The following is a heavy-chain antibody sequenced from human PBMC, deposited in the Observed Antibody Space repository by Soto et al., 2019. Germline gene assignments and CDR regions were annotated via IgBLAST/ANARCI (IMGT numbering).Heavy chain of an antibody. CDR1: GFTVTTYG. J-gene: IGHJ4*02. CDR3: ASIADY. V-gene: IGHV3-30*03. D-gene: IGHD2-21*01. CDR2: LTHDGSRD. Sequence: QVQLVESGGGVVQPGRSLRLPCAAAGFTVTTYGMQWVRQAPGKGLEWVARLTHDGSRDFYADSVKGRFTISRDTSKNTLYLQMNSLRPEDTAVYYCASIADYWGQGTLVTVSS.